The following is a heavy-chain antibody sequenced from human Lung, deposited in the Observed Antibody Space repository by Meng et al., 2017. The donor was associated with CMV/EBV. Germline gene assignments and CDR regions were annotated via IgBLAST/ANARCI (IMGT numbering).Heavy chain of an antibody. CDR2: IGATAGGT. CDR3: AKYSAVGERLYYFDY. J-gene: IGHJ4*02. CDR1: GLTFSSYG. V-gene: IGHV3-23*01. D-gene: IGHD2-21*01. Sequence: GESLKISCAASGLTFSSYGMSWVRQAPGKGLEWVSSIGATAGGTYYADSVKGRFTISRDNAKNTLYLQMNSLRAEDTAVYYCAKYSAVGERLYYFDYWGQGTLVTFSS.